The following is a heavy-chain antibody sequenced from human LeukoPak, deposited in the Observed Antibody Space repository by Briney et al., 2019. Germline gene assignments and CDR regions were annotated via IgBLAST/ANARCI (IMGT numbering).Heavy chain of an antibody. Sequence: GGSLRLSRADSGFTFSSYAMSWVRQAPAKGLEGVSAISGSGGSTYYADSVKGRFTISRDNSKNTLYLQMNSLRAEDTAVYYCASPGLAAAEYWGQGTLVTVSS. CDR2: ISGSGGST. V-gene: IGHV3-23*01. J-gene: IGHJ4*02. CDR1: GFTFSSYA. D-gene: IGHD6-13*01. CDR3: ASPGLAAAEY.